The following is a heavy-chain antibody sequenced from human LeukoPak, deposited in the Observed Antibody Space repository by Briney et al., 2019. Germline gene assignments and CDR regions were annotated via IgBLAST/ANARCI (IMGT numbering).Heavy chain of an antibody. CDR1: GYTFTSDD. CDR3: ARGGGIAVAGTDY. J-gene: IGHJ4*02. D-gene: IGHD6-19*01. CDR2: TNPNSGNT. Sequence: ASVKVSCKASGYTFTSDDINWVRQATGQGLEWMGWTNPNSGNTGYAQKFQGRVTMTRNTSISTAYMELSSLRSEDTAAHYCARGGGIAVAGTDYWGQGTLVTVSS. V-gene: IGHV1-8*01.